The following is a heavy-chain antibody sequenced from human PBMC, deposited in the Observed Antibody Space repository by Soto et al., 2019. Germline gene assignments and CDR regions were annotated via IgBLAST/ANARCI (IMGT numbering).Heavy chain of an antibody. CDR2: INGDGSTI. V-gene: IGHV3-74*01. CDR1: GFTFSSSW. CDR3: ARAGYYRFDY. J-gene: IGHJ4*02. Sequence: EVQLVESGGELVQPGGSLRLSCAASGFTFSSSWVHWVRQAPGEGLMWVSRINGDGSTINYADSVKGRFTTSRDNARNTLYLQMNSLRDEDTAVYYCARAGYYRFDYWGQGTLVTVSS. D-gene: IGHD1-26*01.